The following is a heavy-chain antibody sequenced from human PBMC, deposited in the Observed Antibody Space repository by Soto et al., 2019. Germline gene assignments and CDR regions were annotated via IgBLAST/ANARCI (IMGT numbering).Heavy chain of an antibody. Sequence: QVQLVQSGAEVRKPGASVKVSCKASGYTFTSYDINWVRQATGQGLEWMGWMTPNNGKTGYAQKFQGRVTITWNASIRTAHMELNSLRFEDTALYYCAIAINGEMAYVHWGQGTLVTVSS. CDR1: GYTFTSYD. J-gene: IGHJ4*02. V-gene: IGHV1-8*01. CDR3: AIAINGEMAYVH. D-gene: IGHD7-27*01. CDR2: MTPNNGKT.